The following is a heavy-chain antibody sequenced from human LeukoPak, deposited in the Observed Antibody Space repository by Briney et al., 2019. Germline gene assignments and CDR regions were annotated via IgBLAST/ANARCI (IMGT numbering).Heavy chain of an antibody. Sequence: GGSLRLSCAASGFTFSSYGMHWVRQAPGKGLEWVAVIWYDGSNKYYADSVKGRFTISRDNSKNTLYLQMNSLRAEDTAVYYCGGEVPGAMNAVDVWGQGTMVTVSS. D-gene: IGHD2-2*01. V-gene: IGHV3-33*01. J-gene: IGHJ3*01. CDR2: IWYDGSNK. CDR3: GGEVPGAMNAVDV. CDR1: GFTFSSYG.